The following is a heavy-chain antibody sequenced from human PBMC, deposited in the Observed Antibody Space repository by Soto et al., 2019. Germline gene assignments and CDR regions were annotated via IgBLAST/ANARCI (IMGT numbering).Heavy chain of an antibody. J-gene: IGHJ6*02. Sequence: GESLKISCKGSGYSFTSYWIGWVRQLPGKGLEWMGIIYPGDSDTRYSPSFQGQVTISADKSISTAYLQWSSLKASDTAMYYCARPREAGKNYYGVDVWGQGTTVTVSS. D-gene: IGHD6-19*01. V-gene: IGHV5-51*01. CDR2: IYPGDSDT. CDR1: GYSFTSYW. CDR3: ARPREAGKNYYGVDV.